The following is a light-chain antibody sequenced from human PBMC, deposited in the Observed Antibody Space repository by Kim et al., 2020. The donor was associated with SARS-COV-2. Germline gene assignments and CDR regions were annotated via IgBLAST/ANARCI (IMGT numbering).Light chain of an antibody. V-gene: IGKV3-20*01. J-gene: IGKJ1*01. CDR3: QQYGSSPWT. Sequence: DIVLTQSPGTLSLSPGERATLYCRASQSVSSNYLAWYQKKPGQAPRLLIYGASNRATGIPDRFSGSQSGTDFTLTISRLEPEDFAVYYCQQYGSSPWTFGQGTKVDIK. CDR2: GAS. CDR1: QSVSSNY.